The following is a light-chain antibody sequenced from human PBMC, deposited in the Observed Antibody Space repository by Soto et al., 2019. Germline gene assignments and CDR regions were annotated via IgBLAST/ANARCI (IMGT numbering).Light chain of an antibody. CDR3: QTWGTGPWV. J-gene: IGLJ3*02. CDR1: SGHNTYA. Sequence: QLVLTQSPSASASLGVSVKLTCTLSSGHNTYAIAWHQQQPEKGPRYLMKLNSDGSHSKGDGIPDRFSGSSSGAERYLTISSLQSEDEADYYCQTWGTGPWVFGGGTKLTVL. V-gene: IGLV4-69*01. CDR2: LNSDGSH.